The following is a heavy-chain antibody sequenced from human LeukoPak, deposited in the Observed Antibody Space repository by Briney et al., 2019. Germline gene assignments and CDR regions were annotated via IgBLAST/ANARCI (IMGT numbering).Heavy chain of an antibody. CDR1: GDSVSSNGAA. CDR3: ARDLQRFYSGYDFSLFDY. D-gene: IGHD5-12*01. J-gene: IGHJ4*02. Sequence: SQTLSLTCAISGDSVSSNGAAWNWIRQSPSRGLEWLGRTYYRSKWYNDYAVSVKSRITINPDTSKNQFSLQLNSVTPEDTAVYYCARDLQRFYSGYDFSLFDYWGQGTLVTVST. CDR2: TYYRSKWYN. V-gene: IGHV6-1*01.